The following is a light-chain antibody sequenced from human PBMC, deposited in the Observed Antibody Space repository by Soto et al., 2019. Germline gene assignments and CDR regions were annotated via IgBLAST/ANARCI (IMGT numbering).Light chain of an antibody. CDR1: QSVSSY. V-gene: IGKV3-11*01. Sequence: TQSPATLTVSPGERATLSCRASQSVSSYLAWYQQKPGQAPRLLIYDASNRATGIPARFSGSGSGTDFTLTISSLEPEDFAVYYCQQRSNWPPSFGGGTKVDIK. CDR2: DAS. J-gene: IGKJ4*01. CDR3: QQRSNWPPS.